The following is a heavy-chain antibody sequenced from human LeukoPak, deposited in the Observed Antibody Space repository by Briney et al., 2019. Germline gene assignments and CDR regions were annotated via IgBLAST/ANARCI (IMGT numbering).Heavy chain of an antibody. CDR1: GGSFSGYY. D-gene: IGHD3-22*01. CDR3: ARRPHYYDSSGYLDY. V-gene: IGHV4-34*01. Sequence: SETLSLTCAVYGGSFSGYYWSWIRQPPGKGLEWIGEINRSGSTNYNPSLKSRVTISVDTSKNQFSLKLSSVTAADTAVYYCARRPHYYDSSGYLDYWGQGTLVTVSS. J-gene: IGHJ4*02. CDR2: INRSGST.